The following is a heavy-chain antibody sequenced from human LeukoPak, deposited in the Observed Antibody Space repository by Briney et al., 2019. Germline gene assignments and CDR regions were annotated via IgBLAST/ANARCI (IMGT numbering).Heavy chain of an antibody. D-gene: IGHD4-11*01. CDR1: GGSISSSY. CDR2: IYYSGST. J-gene: IGHJ5*02. V-gene: IGHV4-59*01. CDR3: ARVYAADYLDP. Sequence: PSETLSLTCTVSGGSISSSYWSWIRQPPGKGLEWIGYIYYSGSTNYNPSLKSRVTISVDTSKKQFSLNLSSVTAADTAVYYCARVYAADYLDPLGQGTLVTVSS.